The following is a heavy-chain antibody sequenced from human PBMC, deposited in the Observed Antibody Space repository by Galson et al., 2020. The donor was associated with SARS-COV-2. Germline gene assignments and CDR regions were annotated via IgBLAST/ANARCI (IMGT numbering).Heavy chain of an antibody. CDR2: ISYDGSNK. V-gene: IGHV3-30*18. CDR3: AKDPRYCSGGSCYPGGAFDI. Sequence: GGSLRLSCAASGFTFSSYGMHWVRQAPGKGLEWVAVISYDGSNKYYADSVKGRFTISRDNSKNTLYLQMNSLRAEDTAVYYCAKDPRYCSGGSCYPGGAFDIWGQGTMVTVSS. D-gene: IGHD2-15*01. J-gene: IGHJ3*02. CDR1: GFTFSSYG.